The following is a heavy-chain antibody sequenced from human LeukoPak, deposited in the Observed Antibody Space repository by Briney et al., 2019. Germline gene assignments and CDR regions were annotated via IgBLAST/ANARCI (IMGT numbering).Heavy chain of an antibody. J-gene: IGHJ4*02. CDR3: ARESGIVGATDVYYFDY. V-gene: IGHV1-18*01. CDR1: GYTFTSYG. CDR2: ISDYNGNT. D-gene: IGHD1-26*01. Sequence: ASVKVSCKASGYTFTSYGISWVRQAPGQGLEWMGWISDYNGNTNYAQKLQGRVTMTTDTSTSTAYMELRSLRSDDTAVYYCARESGIVGATDVYYFDYWGQGTLVTVSS.